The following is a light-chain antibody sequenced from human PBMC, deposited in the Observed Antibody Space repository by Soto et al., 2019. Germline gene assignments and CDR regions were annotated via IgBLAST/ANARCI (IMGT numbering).Light chain of an antibody. CDR2: EGS. Sequence: QSALTQPASVSGSPGQSITISCTGTSSDIGTYNLVSWYQQHPGKAPQLIIYEGSKRPSGVSNRFSGSKSGNTASLTISGLQAEDDADYYCCSYAGSNTDVFGTGTKLTVL. CDR1: SSDIGTYNL. J-gene: IGLJ1*01. V-gene: IGLV2-23*01. CDR3: CSYAGSNTDV.